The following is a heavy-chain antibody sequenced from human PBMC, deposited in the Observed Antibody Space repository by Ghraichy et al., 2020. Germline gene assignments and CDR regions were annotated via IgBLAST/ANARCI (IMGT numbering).Heavy chain of an antibody. D-gene: IGHD2-15*01. CDR2: IFWDTAGT. Sequence: SLNISCAASGFTSGENAMHWVRQAPGKGLEWVSGIFWDTAGTGYADSVKGRFTISRDIAKNSLYLQMNNLRVEDTALYYCGKDITPGGLASWGPGTLVTVSS. CDR3: GKDITPGGLAS. CDR1: GFTSGENA. J-gene: IGHJ4*02. V-gene: IGHV3-9*02.